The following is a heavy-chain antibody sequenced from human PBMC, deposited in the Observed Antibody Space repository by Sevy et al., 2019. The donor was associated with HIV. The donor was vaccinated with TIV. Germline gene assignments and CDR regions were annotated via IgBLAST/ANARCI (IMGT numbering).Heavy chain of an antibody. CDR1: GGTFSSYA. V-gene: IGHV1-69*13. CDR3: ASIMITFGGVIDSYYYYGMDV. D-gene: IGHD3-16*02. Sequence: ASVKFSCKASGGTFSSYAISWVRQAPGQGLEWMGGIIPIFGTANYAQKFQGRVTITADESTSTAYMELSSLRSEDTAVYYCASIMITFGGVIDSYYYYGMDVWCQGTTVTVSS. J-gene: IGHJ6*02. CDR2: IIPIFGTA.